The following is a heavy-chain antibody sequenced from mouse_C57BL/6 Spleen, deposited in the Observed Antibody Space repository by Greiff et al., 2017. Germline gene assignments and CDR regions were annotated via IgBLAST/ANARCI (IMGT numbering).Heavy chain of an antibody. CDR3: ARPAY. CDR2: ISSGSSTI. V-gene: IGHV5-17*01. Sequence: EVKLVESGGGLVKPGGSLKLSCAASGFTFSDYGMHWVRQAPEKGLEWVAYISSGSSTIYYADTVKGRFTISRDNAKNTLFLQMTGLRSEDTAMYYCARPAYWGQGTLVTVSA. CDR1: GFTFSDYG. J-gene: IGHJ3*01.